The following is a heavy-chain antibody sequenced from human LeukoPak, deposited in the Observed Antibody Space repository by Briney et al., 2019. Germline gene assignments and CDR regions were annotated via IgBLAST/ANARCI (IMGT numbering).Heavy chain of an antibody. CDR3: ARARPQVGATRRPVFGGVGIADY. CDR2: INTNTGNP. CDR1: GYTFTSYA. V-gene: IGHV7-4-1*02. D-gene: IGHD1-26*01. J-gene: IGHJ4*02. Sequence: ASVKVSCKASGYTFTSYAMNWVRQAPGQGLEWMGWINTNTGNPTYAQGFTGRFVFSLDTSVSTAYLQISSLKAEDTAVYYCARARPQVGATRRPVFGGVGIADYWGQGTLVTVSS.